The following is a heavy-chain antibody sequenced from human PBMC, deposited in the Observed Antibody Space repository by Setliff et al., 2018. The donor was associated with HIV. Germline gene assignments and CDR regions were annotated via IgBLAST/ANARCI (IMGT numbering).Heavy chain of an antibody. Sequence: SETLSLTCTVPGGSINRSNYYWGWIRQPPGKGLEWIGTISYTGSTYYDPSLKSRVTISLDTSKNQFSLKLTSVTAADTAVYYCARGLSFYDPGGFDYWGQGTLVTAPQ. V-gene: IGHV4-39*01. J-gene: IGHJ4*02. CDR1: GGSINRSNYY. CDR3: ARGLSFYDPGGFDY. D-gene: IGHD3-22*01. CDR2: ISYTGST.